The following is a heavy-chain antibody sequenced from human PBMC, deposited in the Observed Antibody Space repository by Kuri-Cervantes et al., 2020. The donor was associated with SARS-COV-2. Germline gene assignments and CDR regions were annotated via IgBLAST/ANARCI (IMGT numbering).Heavy chain of an antibody. CDR2: ILYHGVDS. CDR3: TRAQTSFDS. CDR1: GFNFNNFD. V-gene: IGHV3-30-3*01. Sequence: GESLKISCATSGFNFNNFDINWVRQAPGKGPEWVAVILYHGVDSYYADSVKGRFTISRDNSKNTVYLQMNSLRPEDTAVYYCTRAQTSFDSWGQGTLVTVSS. J-gene: IGHJ4*02.